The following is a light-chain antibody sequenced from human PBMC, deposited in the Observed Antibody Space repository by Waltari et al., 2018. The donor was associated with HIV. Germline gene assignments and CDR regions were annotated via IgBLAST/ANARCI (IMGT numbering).Light chain of an antibody. CDR2: DTS. Sequence: EGVLTQSPATLSLSPGERATLSCRASQSVGISLGWYQQKPGQAPRLLIYDTSKRATGISARFSCSGSGTDFTLTISSLEPEDFAVYYCQQSNNWLTFGGGTKLEIK. CDR1: QSVGIS. J-gene: IGKJ4*01. V-gene: IGKV3-11*01. CDR3: QQSNNWLT.